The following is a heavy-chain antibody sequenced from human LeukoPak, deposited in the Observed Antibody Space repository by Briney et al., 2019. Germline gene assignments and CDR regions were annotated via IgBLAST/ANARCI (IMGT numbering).Heavy chain of an antibody. J-gene: IGHJ4*02. D-gene: IGHD6-13*01. CDR2: ISYDGNNK. V-gene: IGHV3-30*04. CDR1: GFIFSSYA. Sequence: PGRSLRLSCAASGFIFSSYAMHWVRRAPGKGLEWVAVISYDGNNKYYADSVKGRFTISRDNSKSTLYLQVNSLRAEDTAVYYCARDQAAAGPGVYFDYWGQGTLVTVSS. CDR3: ARDQAAAGPGVYFDY.